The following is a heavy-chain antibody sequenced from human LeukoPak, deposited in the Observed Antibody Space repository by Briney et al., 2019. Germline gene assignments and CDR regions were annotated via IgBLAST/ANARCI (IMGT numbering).Heavy chain of an antibody. CDR3: AREGYYGSGSPPSLYFDY. CDR1: DFILSTYA. Sequence: QPGGSLRLSCTASDFILSTYAMSWVRQAPGKGLEWVAVTSSDLNVKLYADSVKGRFTISRDNSRSTLYLQMDSLRPEDTAIYYCAREGYYGSGSPPSLYFDYWGQGTLVTVSS. CDR2: TSSDLNVK. V-gene: IGHV3-30*03. D-gene: IGHD3-10*01. J-gene: IGHJ4*02.